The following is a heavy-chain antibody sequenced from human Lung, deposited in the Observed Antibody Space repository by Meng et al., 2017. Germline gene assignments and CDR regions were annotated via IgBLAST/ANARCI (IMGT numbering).Heavy chain of an antibody. D-gene: IGHD6-13*01. V-gene: IGHV3-15*01. CDR1: GFSFTDAW. CDR2: IKSNSDGGTT. CDR3: ATGAAAADH. Sequence: VRLLESGGGLVKPGGSLRLSCVASGFSFTDAWMSWVRQAPGKGLEWVGRIKSNSDGGTTDYAAPVKGRFTISRDDSKNTLYLQMNSLITEDTAVYFCATGAAAADHWGQGTLVTVSS. J-gene: IGHJ4*02.